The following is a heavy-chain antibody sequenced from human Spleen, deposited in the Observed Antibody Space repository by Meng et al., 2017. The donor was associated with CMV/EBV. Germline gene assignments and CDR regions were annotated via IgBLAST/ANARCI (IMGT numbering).Heavy chain of an antibody. J-gene: IGHJ4*02. CDR2: ISYSGIT. Sequence: GSLRLSCTVSGGSISTSSYYWGWIRQPPGEGLEWIGSISYSGITNYNPSLKSRVTISVDTSENQFSLKLSSVTAADTAVYFCARDQRAYDFWSGYYYWGQGTLVTVSS. D-gene: IGHD3-3*01. V-gene: IGHV4-39*07. CDR1: GGSISTSSYY. CDR3: ARDQRAYDFWSGYYY.